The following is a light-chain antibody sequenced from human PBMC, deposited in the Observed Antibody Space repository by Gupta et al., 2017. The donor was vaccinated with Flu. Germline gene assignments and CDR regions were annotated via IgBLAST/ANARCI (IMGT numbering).Light chain of an antibody. CDR2: FKE. V-gene: IGLV1-44*01. CDR1: RSNIGSNA. CDR3: AESADSMHGHQV. J-gene: IGLJ1*01. Sequence: VTISCSGSRSNIGSNAVNCYQQVPGTDPTLPIVFKERRPSGVPDRFSCATSCTSAYPVTGGRQYEGEADEYCAESADSMHGHQVFGTGTKVTV.